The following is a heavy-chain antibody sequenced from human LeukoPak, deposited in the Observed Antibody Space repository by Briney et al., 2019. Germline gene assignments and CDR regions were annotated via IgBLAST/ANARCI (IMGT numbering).Heavy chain of an antibody. CDR3: GKGNTASRPGFVD. Sequence: GGSLRLSCAASGFTVSSNYMTWVRQAPGKGLEWVSLIYSGGSTYYAESVKGRFTISRDNSKNTLYHQMNSLRAEDTAVYYCGKGNTASRPGFVDWGQGTLVTASS. CDR1: GFTVSSNY. D-gene: IGHD5-18*01. V-gene: IGHV3-53*01. CDR2: IYSGGST. J-gene: IGHJ4*02.